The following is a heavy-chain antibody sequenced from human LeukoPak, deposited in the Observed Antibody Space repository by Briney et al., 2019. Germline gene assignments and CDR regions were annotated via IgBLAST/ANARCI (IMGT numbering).Heavy chain of an antibody. Sequence: GGSLTLSCVASGFTFNSYTLHWVRQAPGKGLEWVAVMSYDGSHKYHADSVKGRFAISRDNSKNTLYLQMNSLRAEDTAIYFCARDVGGYAFDYWGQGTLVTVSS. CDR2: MSYDGSHK. CDR1: GFTFNSYT. J-gene: IGHJ4*02. CDR3: ARDVGGYAFDY. D-gene: IGHD5-12*01. V-gene: IGHV3-30*09.